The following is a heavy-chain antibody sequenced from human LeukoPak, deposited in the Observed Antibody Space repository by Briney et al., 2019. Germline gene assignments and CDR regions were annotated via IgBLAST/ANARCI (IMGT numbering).Heavy chain of an antibody. Sequence: SETLSLTCTVSGGSISSYYWSWIRQPPGKGLEWIGYIYYSGSTNYNPSLKSRVTISVDTSKNQFSLKLSSVTAADTAVYYCARNGGDAFDIWGQGTMVTVSS. CDR1: GGSISSYY. D-gene: IGHD3-10*01. J-gene: IGHJ3*02. V-gene: IGHV4-59*01. CDR2: IYYSGST. CDR3: ARNGGDAFDI.